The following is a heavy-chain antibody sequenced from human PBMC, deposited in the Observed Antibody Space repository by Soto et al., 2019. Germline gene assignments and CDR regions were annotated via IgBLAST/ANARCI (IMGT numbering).Heavy chain of an antibody. CDR3: ARWSYLDY. CDR1: GFSFGSYA. V-gene: IGHV3-23*01. D-gene: IGHD3-3*01. CDR2: ISGSDGKT. J-gene: IGHJ4*02. Sequence: GSLRLSCAASGFSFGSYALSWVRQAPGKGLEWVSTISGSDGKTFYADSVKGRFSISRDTSQSTLYLQMNSLRVDDTAMYYCARWSYLDYWGQGTRVTVSS.